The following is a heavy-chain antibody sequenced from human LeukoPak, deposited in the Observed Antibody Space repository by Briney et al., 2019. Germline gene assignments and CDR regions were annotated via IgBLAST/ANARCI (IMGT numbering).Heavy chain of an antibody. CDR2: IIPIFGTA. CDR1: GGTFSSSA. CDR3: ARLRSYPDAFDI. Sequence: SVKVSCKASGGTFSSSAISWVRQAPGQGLEWMGGIIPIFGTANYAQKFQGRVTITADESTSTAYMELSSLRSEDTAVYYCARLRSYPDAFDIWGQGTMVTVSS. J-gene: IGHJ3*02. V-gene: IGHV1-69*13. D-gene: IGHD1-26*01.